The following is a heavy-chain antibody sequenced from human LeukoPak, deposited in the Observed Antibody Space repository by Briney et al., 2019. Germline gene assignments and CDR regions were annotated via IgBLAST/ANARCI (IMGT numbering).Heavy chain of an antibody. D-gene: IGHD2/OR15-2a*01. CDR2: IYPGDSDT. V-gene: IGHV5-51*01. Sequence: GESLKISCKGSGYSFTSYWIGWVRQMPGKGLEWMGIIYPGDSDTRYSPSSQGQVTISADKSISTAYLQWSSLKASDTAMYYCARLSMPGGYYYGMDVWGQGTTVTVSS. CDR1: GYSFTSYW. J-gene: IGHJ6*02. CDR3: ARLSMPGGYYYGMDV.